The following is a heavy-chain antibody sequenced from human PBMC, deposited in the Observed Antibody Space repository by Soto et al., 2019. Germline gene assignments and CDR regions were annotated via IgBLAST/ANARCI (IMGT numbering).Heavy chain of an antibody. CDR2: IIPIFGTA. Sequence: SVKVSCKASGGTFSSYAISWVRQAPGQGLEWMGGIIPIFGTADYAQKFQGRVTITADESTSTAYMELSSLRSEDTAVYYCARDRRGSYPAGMDVWGQGTTVTVSS. V-gene: IGHV1-69*13. CDR3: ARDRRGSYPAGMDV. D-gene: IGHD1-26*01. J-gene: IGHJ6*02. CDR1: GGTFSSYA.